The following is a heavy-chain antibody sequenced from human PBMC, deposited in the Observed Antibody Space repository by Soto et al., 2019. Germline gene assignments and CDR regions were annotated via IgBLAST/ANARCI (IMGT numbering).Heavy chain of an antibody. CDR1: GGSMRNYF. Sequence: SETLSLTCTVSGGSMRNYFWTWIRQPPGKGLEWIGYIHYSGTTSFFPSYNPSLRSRVTISEDTSKNQFSLKSLSVTTADTAVYYCASCGGDCYANWGQGTLVTVSS. D-gene: IGHD2-21*02. J-gene: IGHJ4*02. V-gene: IGHV4-59*01. CDR3: ASCGGDCYAN. CDR2: IHYSGTT.